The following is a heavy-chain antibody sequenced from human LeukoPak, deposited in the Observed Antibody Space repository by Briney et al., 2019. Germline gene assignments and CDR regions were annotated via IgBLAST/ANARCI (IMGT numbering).Heavy chain of an antibody. D-gene: IGHD5-18*01. CDR3: AKQDTSMDYFDY. J-gene: IGHJ4*02. CDR2: ISGSDGYT. Sequence: GGSLRLSCAASGFTFSSYAMSWVRQAPGKGLDCVSVISGSDGYTYYADSVKGRFTISRDNSKNTLYLQMNSLRAEDTAIYYCAKQDTSMDYFDYWGRGTLVSVSS. V-gene: IGHV3-23*01. CDR1: GFTFSSYA.